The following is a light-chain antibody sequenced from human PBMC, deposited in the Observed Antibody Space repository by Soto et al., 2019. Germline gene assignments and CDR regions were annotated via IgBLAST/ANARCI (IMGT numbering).Light chain of an antibody. CDR2: DAS. J-gene: IGKJ3*01. V-gene: IGKV3-11*01. CDR3: QQRSNWPPFT. CDR1: QSVSSY. Sequence: EIVLTQSPATLSLSPGERATLSYRASQSVSSYLAWYQQKPGQAPRLLIYDASNRATGIPARFSGSGSGTDFTLTISSLEPEDFAVYYCQQRSNWPPFTFGPGTKVHIK.